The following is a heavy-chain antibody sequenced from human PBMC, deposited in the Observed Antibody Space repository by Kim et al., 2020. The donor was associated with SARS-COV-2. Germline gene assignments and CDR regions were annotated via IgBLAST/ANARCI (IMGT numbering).Heavy chain of an antibody. CDR1: AFTFSAYS. V-gene: IGHV3-21*01. CDR3: ARVYDSSEHYYYYYGMDV. J-gene: IGHJ6*02. CDR2: ISSSLSYI. Sequence: GVSLRLSCAASAFTFSAYSMNWVRQAPGKGLEWVSSISSSLSYIYYADSVKGRFTISRDNAKNSLYLQMNSLGAEDTAVYYCARVYDSSEHYYYYYGMDVWGQGTTVTVSS. D-gene: IGHD3-22*01.